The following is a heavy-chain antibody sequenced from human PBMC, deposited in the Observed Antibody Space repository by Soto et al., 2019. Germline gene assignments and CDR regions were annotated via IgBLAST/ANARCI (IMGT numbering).Heavy chain of an antibody. V-gene: IGHV1-69*13. CDR3: AREGVGSYRYYFDY. D-gene: IGHD3-16*02. CDR1: RGTYSSYA. CDR2: IIPIFGTA. J-gene: IGHJ4*02. Sequence: SVKFSCKASRGTYSSYAISWDRQALGQGAEWMGGIIPIFGTANYAQNFQGRVTITADESTSTAYMELSSLRSEDTAVYYCAREGVGSYRYYFDYWGQGTLVTSPQ.